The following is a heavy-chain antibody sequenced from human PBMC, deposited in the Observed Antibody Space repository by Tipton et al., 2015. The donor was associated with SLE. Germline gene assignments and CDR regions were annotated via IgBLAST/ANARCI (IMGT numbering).Heavy chain of an antibody. Sequence: LRLSCTVSGGSISSSSYYWGWIRQPPGKGLEWIGSIYHSGSTYYNPSLKSRVTISVDTSKNQFSLKLSSVTAADTAVYYCARDKGTVVVLHAFDIWGQGTMVTVSS. D-gene: IGHD3-22*01. CDR1: GGSISSSSYY. V-gene: IGHV4-39*07. CDR2: IYHSGST. CDR3: ARDKGTVVVLHAFDI. J-gene: IGHJ3*02.